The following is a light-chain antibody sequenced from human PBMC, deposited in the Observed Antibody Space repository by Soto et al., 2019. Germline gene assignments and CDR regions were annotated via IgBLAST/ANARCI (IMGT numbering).Light chain of an antibody. CDR1: ESTIGRNY. CDR2: RND. V-gene: IGLV1-47*01. J-gene: IGLJ7*01. CDR3: VAWDDIVRGGV. Sequence: QSVLTQPPTASGTPGQRVTISCSGSESTIGRNYVYWYQQVPGTAPKLVIYRNDQRPSGVPDRFSGSKSGTSASLAISGLRSEDEAEYYCVAWDDIVRGGVFGGGTQLTVL.